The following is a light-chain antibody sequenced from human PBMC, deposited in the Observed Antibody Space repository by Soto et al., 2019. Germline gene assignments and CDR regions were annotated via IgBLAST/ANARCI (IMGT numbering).Light chain of an antibody. CDR1: QSVSST. CDR3: QQSYSTPYT. CDR2: GAS. Sequence: EIVMTQSPATLSVSPGGRATLSCRASQSVSSTLAWYQQKPGQAPRLLIYGASTRATGFPARFSGSGSGTEFTLTISSLQSEDFATYYCQQSYSTPYTFGQGTKLDIK. V-gene: IGKV3-15*01. J-gene: IGKJ2*01.